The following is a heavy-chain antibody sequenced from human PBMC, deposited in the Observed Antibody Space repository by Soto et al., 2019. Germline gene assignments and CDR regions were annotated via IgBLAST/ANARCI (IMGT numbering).Heavy chain of an antibody. D-gene: IGHD4-17*01. J-gene: IGHJ4*02. V-gene: IGHV3-30-3*01. CDR1: GFTFSSYA. CDR2: ISYDGSNK. CDR3: ARGRYGELDY. Sequence: QVQLVESGGGVVQPGRSLRLSCAASGFTFSSYAMHWVRQAPGKGLEWVAVISYDGSNKYYADSVKGRFTISRDNSKNTLYLQMNSLRAEDTAVYYCARGRYGELDYWGQGTLVTVSS.